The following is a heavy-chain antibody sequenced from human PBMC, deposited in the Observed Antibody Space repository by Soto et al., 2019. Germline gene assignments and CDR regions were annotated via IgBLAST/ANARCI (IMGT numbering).Heavy chain of an antibody. CDR3: AGDPLRSGWFEFDY. CDR2: MSYDGSEK. CDR1: GFTFSSYA. J-gene: IGHJ4*02. V-gene: IGHV3-30-3*01. D-gene: IGHD6-19*01. Sequence: GGSLRLSCAASGFTFSSYAMHWVRQAPGKGLEWVATMSYDGSEKYYADSVKGRFTISRDNSKNTLSLQMNSLRVEDTAVYYCAGDPLRSGWFEFDYWGQGTLVTVSS.